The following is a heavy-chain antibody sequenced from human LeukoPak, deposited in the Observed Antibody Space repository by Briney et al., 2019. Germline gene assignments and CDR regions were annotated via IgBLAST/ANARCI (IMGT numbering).Heavy chain of an antibody. D-gene: IGHD4/OR15-4a*01. V-gene: IGHV3-23*01. J-gene: IGHJ4*02. CDR1: GFSFSAYG. CDR3: ARDPGAFPYFFDC. CDR2: ISGDGVSP. Sequence: GGSLRLSCAASGFSFSAYGMNWVRQAPGKGLECVSAISGDGVSPYYADSVRGRFTISRDNSKNTLYLQMNSLRVEDTAVYFCARDPGAFPYFFDCWGQGTLVTVSS.